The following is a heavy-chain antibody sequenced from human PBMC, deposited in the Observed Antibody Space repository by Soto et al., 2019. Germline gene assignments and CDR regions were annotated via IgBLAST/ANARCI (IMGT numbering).Heavy chain of an antibody. V-gene: IGHV3-23*01. CDR3: ARPTYYYGSGSKWDAFDI. CDR2: ISGSGGST. Sequence: GGSLRLSCAASGFTFSSYAMSWVRQAPGKGLEWVSAISGSGGSTYYADSVKGRFTISRDNSKNTLYLQMNSLRAEDTAVYYCARPTYYYGSGSKWDAFDIWGQGTMVTVSS. J-gene: IGHJ3*02. CDR1: GFTFSSYA. D-gene: IGHD3-10*01.